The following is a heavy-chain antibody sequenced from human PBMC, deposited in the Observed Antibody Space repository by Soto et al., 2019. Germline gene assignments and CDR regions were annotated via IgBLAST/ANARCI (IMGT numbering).Heavy chain of an antibody. D-gene: IGHD4-17*01. J-gene: IGHJ4*02. CDR1: GYILNSVG. CDR3: ARRWTTGEIDY. CDR2: ISAYTGNT. Sequence: QVQLGQSGGEVKKPGASVKGSCKAPGYILNSVGITWGRQAPGQGLDWKGWISAYTGNTKYAQNFQGRVTMTTDTSTSTAYMELRSLRSDDTAVYYCARRWTTGEIDYWGQGTLVTVSS. V-gene: IGHV1-18*01.